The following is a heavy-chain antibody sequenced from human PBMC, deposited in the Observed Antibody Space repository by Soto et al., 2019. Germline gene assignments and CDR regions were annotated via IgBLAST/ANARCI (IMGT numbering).Heavy chain of an antibody. J-gene: IGHJ3*02. CDR1: GYTFTSYY. CDR2: INPSGGST. D-gene: IGHD3-22*01. Sequence: ASVKVSCKASGYTFTSYYMHWVRQAPGQGLEWMGIINPSGGSTSYAQKFQGRVTMTRDTSTSTVYMELSSLRSEDTAVYYCAREYYYDSSGLRWDTFDIWGQGTMVTVSS. V-gene: IGHV1-46*01. CDR3: AREYYYDSSGLRWDTFDI.